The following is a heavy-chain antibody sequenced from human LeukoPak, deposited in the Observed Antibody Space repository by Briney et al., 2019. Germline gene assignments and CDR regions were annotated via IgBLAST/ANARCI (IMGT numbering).Heavy chain of an antibody. CDR1: GISVSSNY. J-gene: IGHJ4*02. CDR3: AKESLRVVPSATFDY. CDR2: IYVDGST. Sequence: GGSLRLSCAASGISVSSNYMSWVRQAPGKGLQWVSVIYVDGSTYYADSVKGRFTISRDNSKNTLYLQMHSLRAEDTVVYYCAKESLRVVPSATFDYWGQGTLVTVSS. D-gene: IGHD2-2*01. V-gene: IGHV3-53*01.